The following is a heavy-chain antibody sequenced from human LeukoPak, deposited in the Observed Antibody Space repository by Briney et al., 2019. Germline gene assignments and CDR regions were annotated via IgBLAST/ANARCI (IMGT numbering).Heavy chain of an antibody. CDR3: ARDSPVEMATIDY. J-gene: IGHJ4*02. V-gene: IGHV3-21*01. D-gene: IGHD5-24*01. CDR2: ISSSSSYI. Sequence: GGSLRLSCAASGFTFSTYWMHWVRQAPGKGLEWVSSISSSSSYIYYADSVKGRFTISRDNAKNSLYLQMNSLRAEDTAVYYCARDSPVEMATIDYWGQGTLVTVSS. CDR1: GFTFSTYW.